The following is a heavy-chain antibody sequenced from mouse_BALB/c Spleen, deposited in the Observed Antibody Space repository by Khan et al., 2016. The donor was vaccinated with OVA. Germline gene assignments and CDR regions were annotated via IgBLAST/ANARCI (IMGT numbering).Heavy chain of an antibody. Sequence: QLEESGPGLVKPSQSLSLTCTVTGYSITSDYAWNWIRQFPGNILERMGYITYSGRTSYNPSLKSRTSVTRDTSKNPSFLQLNSVTTEDTATYYCAMGRTYWGQGTLVTVSA. CDR1: GYSITSDYA. J-gene: IGHJ3*01. D-gene: IGHD2-3*01. V-gene: IGHV3-2*02. CDR2: ITYSGRT. CDR3: AMGRTY.